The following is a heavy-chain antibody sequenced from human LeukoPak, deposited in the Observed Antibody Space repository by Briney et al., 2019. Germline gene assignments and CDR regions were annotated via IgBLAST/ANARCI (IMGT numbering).Heavy chain of an antibody. J-gene: IGHJ4*02. CDR2: INSSSSYI. CDR3: ARGPPRNPFDY. V-gene: IGHV3-21*01. CDR1: LYTLSRYS. Sequence: GGSLRLSCAPSLYTLSRYSINCVPDALGEGLECVSPINSSSSYIYYADSVKGRFTISRDNAKNSLYQQMNSLRAEDTAVYYWARGPPRNPFDYWGQGTLVTVSS.